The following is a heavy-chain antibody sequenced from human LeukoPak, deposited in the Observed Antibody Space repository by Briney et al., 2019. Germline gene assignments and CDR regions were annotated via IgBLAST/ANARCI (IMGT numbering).Heavy chain of an antibody. D-gene: IGHD3-10*01. J-gene: IGHJ4*02. Sequence: ASVKVSCKASGYTFTGYYMHWVRQAPGQGLEWMGWINPNSGGTNYAQKLQGRVTMTTDTSTSTAYMELRSLRSDDTAVYYCARPFSFLWFGEGGDYWGQGTLVTVSS. CDR3: ARPFSFLWFGEGGDY. V-gene: IGHV1-2*02. CDR1: GYTFTGYY. CDR2: INPNSGGT.